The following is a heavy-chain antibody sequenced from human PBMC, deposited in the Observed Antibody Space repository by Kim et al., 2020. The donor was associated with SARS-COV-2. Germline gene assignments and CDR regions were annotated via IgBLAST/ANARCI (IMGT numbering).Heavy chain of an antibody. CDR1: GYTFTSYG. CDR3: ARFVRGVIPYYYYGMDV. J-gene: IGHJ6*02. Sequence: ASVKVSCKASGYTFTSYGISWVRQAPGQGLEWMGWISAYNGNTDYAQRLQGRVTMTTDTSTSTAYMELRSLRFDDTAVYYCARFVRGVIPYYYYGMDVWGQGTTVNVSS. CDR2: ISAYNGNT. D-gene: IGHD3-10*02. V-gene: IGHV1-18*04.